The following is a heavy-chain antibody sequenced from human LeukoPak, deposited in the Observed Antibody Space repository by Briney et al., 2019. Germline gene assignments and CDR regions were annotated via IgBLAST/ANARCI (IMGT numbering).Heavy chain of an antibody. J-gene: IGHJ6*02. V-gene: IGHV3-7*02. CDR2: IKQDGSEK. CDR1: GFTFSSYW. Sequence: GGSLRLSCAASGFTFSSYWMSWVRQAPGKGLEWVANIKQDGSEKYYVDSVKGRFTISRDNAKNSLYLQMNSLRAEDTAVYCCARVGYSSGWSGMDVWGQGTTVTVSS. D-gene: IGHD6-19*01. CDR3: ARVGYSSGWSGMDV.